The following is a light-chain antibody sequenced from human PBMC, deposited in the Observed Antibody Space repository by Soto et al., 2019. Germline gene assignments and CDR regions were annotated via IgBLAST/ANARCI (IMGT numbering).Light chain of an antibody. CDR3: QQYGNSPQVT. Sequence: EVVLSQSPCTLSLSPGERATLSCRASQSLSSTYLAWYQQKPGQAPRLLIYGASSRATGIPDRFSGSGSGTDFTLTISRLEPEDFAVYYCQQYGNSPQVTFGQGTRLEVK. CDR1: QSLSSTY. J-gene: IGKJ5*01. V-gene: IGKV3-20*01. CDR2: GAS.